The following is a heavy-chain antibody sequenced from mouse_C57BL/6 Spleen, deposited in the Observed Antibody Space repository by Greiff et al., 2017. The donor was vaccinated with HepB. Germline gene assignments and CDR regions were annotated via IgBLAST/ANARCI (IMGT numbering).Heavy chain of an antibody. CDR1: GYTFTDYY. Sequence: QVHVKQSGAELVRPGASVKLSCKASGYTFTDYYINWVKQRPGQGLEWIARIYPGSGNTYYNEKFKGKATLTAEKSSSTAYMQLSSLTSEDSAVYFCARSYGSSYRYFDVWGTGTTVTVSS. CDR2: IYPGSGNT. V-gene: IGHV1-76*01. D-gene: IGHD1-1*01. CDR3: ARSYGSSYRYFDV. J-gene: IGHJ1*03.